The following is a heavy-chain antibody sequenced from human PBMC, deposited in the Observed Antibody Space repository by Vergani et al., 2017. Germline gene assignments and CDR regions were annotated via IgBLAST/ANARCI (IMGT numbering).Heavy chain of an antibody. CDR3: ATNKYQLLSSYYYYYYMDV. CDR1: GGTFSSYA. D-gene: IGHD2-2*01. CDR2: IIPIFGTA. V-gene: IGHV1-69*01. Sequence: QVQLVQSGAEVKKPGSSVKVSCKASGGTFSSYAISWVRQAPGQGLEWMGGIIPIFGTANYAQKFQGRVTITADESPSTAYMELSSLRSEDTAVYYCATNKYQLLSSYYYYYYMDVWGKGTTVTVSS. J-gene: IGHJ6*03.